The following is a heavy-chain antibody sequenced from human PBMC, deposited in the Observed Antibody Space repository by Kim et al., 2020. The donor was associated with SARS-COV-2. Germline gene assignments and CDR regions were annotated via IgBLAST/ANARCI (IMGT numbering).Heavy chain of an antibody. J-gene: IGHJ3*02. V-gene: IGHV4-59*01. CDR2: IYYSGST. CDR3: ARKLHLYYDSRRGEAFDI. D-gene: IGHD3-22*01. Sequence: SETLSLTCTVSGGSISSYYWSWIRQPPGKGLEWIGYIYYSGSTNYNPSLKSRVTISVDTSKNQFSLKLSSVTAADTAVYYCARKLHLYYDSRRGEAFDIWGQGTMVTVSS. CDR1: GGSISSYY.